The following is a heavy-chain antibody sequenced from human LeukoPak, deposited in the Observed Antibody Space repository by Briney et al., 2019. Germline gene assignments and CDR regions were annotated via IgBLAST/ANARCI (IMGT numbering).Heavy chain of an antibody. D-gene: IGHD3-3*01. Sequence: SETLSLTCTVSGGSISRYYWSWIRQPPGKGLEWIGYISYTGSTTYNSSLKSRVTISLDTSQNQFSLKLSSVTAADTAVYYCARGRKGTIFGGGLYFDYWGQGTLVTVSS. CDR3: ARGRKGTIFGGGLYFDY. V-gene: IGHV4-59*12. CDR1: GGSISRYY. CDR2: ISYTGST. J-gene: IGHJ4*02.